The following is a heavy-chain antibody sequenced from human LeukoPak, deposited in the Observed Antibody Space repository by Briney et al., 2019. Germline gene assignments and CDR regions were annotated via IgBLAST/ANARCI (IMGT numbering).Heavy chain of an antibody. CDR1: GFTFSSYE. Sequence: GGSLRLSCAASGFTFSSYEMNWVRQAPGKGLEWVLYIISSGSTIYYADSVKCRFTISRDKAKNSLYLQMNRLRAEDRAVYYCARESCGGDCYSGWFDPWGEGTLVTVSS. CDR2: IISSGSTI. CDR3: ARESCGGDCYSGWFDP. D-gene: IGHD2-21*02. V-gene: IGHV3-48*03. J-gene: IGHJ5*02.